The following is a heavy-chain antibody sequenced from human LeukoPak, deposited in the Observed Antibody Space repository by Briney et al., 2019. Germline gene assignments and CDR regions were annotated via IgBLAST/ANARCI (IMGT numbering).Heavy chain of an antibody. CDR2: IIPIFGTA. V-gene: IGHV1-69*13. D-gene: IGHD6-13*01. CDR1: GGTFSSYA. J-gene: IGHJ5*02. Sequence: GASVKVSCKASGGTFSSYAISWVRQAPGQGLEWMGGIIPIFGTANYAQKFQGGVTITADESTSTAYMELSSLRSEDTAVYYCAREYERGIADRWGQGTPVTVSS. CDR3: AREYERGIADR.